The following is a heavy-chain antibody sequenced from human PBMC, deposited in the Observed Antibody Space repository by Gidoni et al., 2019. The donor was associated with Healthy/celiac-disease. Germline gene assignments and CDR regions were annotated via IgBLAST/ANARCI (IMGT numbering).Heavy chain of an antibody. CDR2: ISGSGGST. Sequence: EVQLVESGGGLVQPGGSLRLSCAASGSTFRSSAVSWVRQAPGTGLAWVSAISGSGGSTYYADSVKGRFTISRDNSKNTLYLQMNSLRAEDTAVYYCANSPSKGFHYGMDVWGQGPRSPSP. CDR3: ANSPSKGFHYGMDV. J-gene: IGHJ6*02. CDR1: GSTFRSSA. V-gene: IGHV3-23*04.